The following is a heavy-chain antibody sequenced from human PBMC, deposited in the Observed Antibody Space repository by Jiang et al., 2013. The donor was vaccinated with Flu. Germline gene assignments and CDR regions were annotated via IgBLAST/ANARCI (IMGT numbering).Heavy chain of an antibody. CDR1: GSMSRNYG. CDR2: SSAYNGDT. V-gene: IGHV1-18*01. D-gene: IGHD3-10*01. CDR3: ATMVRGVPNWFDP. Sequence: SGAEVKKPGASVQVSCKAAGSMSRNYGISWVRQAPGQGLEWLGWSSAYNGDTSYGKKFQGRVSMTRDTSTNTAYLELRSLRSDDTAVYYCATMVRGVPNWFDPWGQGTLVTISS. J-gene: IGHJ5*02.